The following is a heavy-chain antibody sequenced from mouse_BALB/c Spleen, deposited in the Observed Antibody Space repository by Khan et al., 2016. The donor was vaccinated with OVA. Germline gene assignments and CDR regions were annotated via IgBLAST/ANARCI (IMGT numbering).Heavy chain of an antibody. CDR2: IYPGNSDT. Sequence: VQLQQSGTVLARPGASVKMSCKASGYTFTNYWMHWVKQRPGQGLEWIGTIYPGNSDTKYNQKFTGKAKLTAVTSTSTAYMQLSSLTNEDSAVFYCAREGFGSYWICDDWGQGTTLTVSS. V-gene: IGHV1-5*01. D-gene: IGHD1-1*02. J-gene: IGHJ2*01. CDR3: AREGFGSYWICDD. CDR1: GYTFTNYW.